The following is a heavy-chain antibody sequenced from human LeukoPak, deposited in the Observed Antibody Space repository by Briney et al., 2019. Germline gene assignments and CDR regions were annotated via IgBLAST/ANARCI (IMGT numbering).Heavy chain of an antibody. CDR2: INPNSGGT. Sequence: ASVKVSCKASGYTFTSYAMNWVRQAPGQGLEWMGWINPNSGGTNYAQKFQGWVTMTRDTSISTAYMELSRLRSDDTAVYYCARTYCSGGSCYDYWGQGTLVTVSS. V-gene: IGHV1-2*04. CDR1: GYTFTSYA. CDR3: ARTYCSGGSCYDY. D-gene: IGHD2-15*01. J-gene: IGHJ4*02.